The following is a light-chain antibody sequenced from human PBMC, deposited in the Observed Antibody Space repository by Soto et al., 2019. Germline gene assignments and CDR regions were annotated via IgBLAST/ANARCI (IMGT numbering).Light chain of an antibody. V-gene: IGKV1-5*03. Sequence: EIQVTQFPSSLAASVGDRVTLTCQASAGISNYLDCYQQKPGKAPKLLTYKASTLTSGVPSRFSGTGSRTEFTLTISSLQTDDFATYSCQHYNSYSEAFAQGPKVDIQ. CDR1: AGISNY. CDR3: QHYNSYSEA. J-gene: IGKJ1*01. CDR2: KAS.